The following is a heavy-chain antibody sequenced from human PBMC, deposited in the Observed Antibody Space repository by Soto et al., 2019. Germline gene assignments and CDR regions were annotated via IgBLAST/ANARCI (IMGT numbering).Heavy chain of an antibody. CDR3: AKEPPEWLSHY. Sequence: GESLKISCAASGFTFSSYAMSWVRQAPGKGLEWVSAISGSGGSTYYADSVKGRFTISRDNSKNTLYLQMNSLRAEDTAVYYCAKEPPEWLSHYWGQGTLVTVSS. V-gene: IGHV3-23*01. CDR1: GFTFSSYA. CDR2: ISGSGGST. J-gene: IGHJ4*02. D-gene: IGHD3-3*01.